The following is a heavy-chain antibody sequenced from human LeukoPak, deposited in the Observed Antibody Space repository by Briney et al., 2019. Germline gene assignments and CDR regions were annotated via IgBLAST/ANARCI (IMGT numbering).Heavy chain of an antibody. CDR2: VWHDGNNK. CDR1: GFTFSNYG. CDR3: ANNFDY. V-gene: IGHV3-33*06. J-gene: IGHJ4*02. Sequence: PGRSLRLSCAASGFTFSNYGMHWLRQAPGKGLEWVAVVWHDGNNKYYADSVKGRFTISRDNSKNMLYLQMNSPRAEDTAMYYCANNFDYWGQGTLVAVSS.